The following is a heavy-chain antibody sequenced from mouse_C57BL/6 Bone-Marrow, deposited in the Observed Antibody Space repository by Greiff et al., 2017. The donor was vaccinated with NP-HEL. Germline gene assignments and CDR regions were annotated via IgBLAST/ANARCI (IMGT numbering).Heavy chain of an antibody. J-gene: IGHJ3*01. CDR3: ARIGYSNYSSWFAY. Sequence: VQLKQSGPELVKPGASVKMSCKASGYTFTDYNMHWVKQSHGKSLEWIGYINPNNGGTSYNQKFKGKATLTVNKSSSTAYMELRSLTSEDSAVYYCARIGYSNYSSWFAYWGQGTLVTVSA. CDR2: INPNNGGT. D-gene: IGHD2-5*01. V-gene: IGHV1-22*01. CDR1: GYTFTDYN.